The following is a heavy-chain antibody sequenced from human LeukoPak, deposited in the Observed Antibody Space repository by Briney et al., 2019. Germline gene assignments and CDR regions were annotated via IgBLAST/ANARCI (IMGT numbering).Heavy chain of an antibody. D-gene: IGHD4-17*01. V-gene: IGHV3-53*04. CDR2: MYSGGST. Sequence: LPGGSLRLSCAVSGFTVSSNYMSWVRQAPGKGLEWVSVMYSGGSTYYADSVKGRFTISRHNSKNTLYLEINSLRPDGTAVYYWGRGGGDYNPFDYWGQGTLVTVSS. CDR1: GFTVSSNY. CDR3: GRGGGDYNPFDY. J-gene: IGHJ4*02.